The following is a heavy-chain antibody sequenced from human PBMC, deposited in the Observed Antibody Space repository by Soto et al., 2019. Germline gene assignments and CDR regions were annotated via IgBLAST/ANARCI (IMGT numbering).Heavy chain of an antibody. CDR3: AGRTYG. CDR2: IYSGGTT. D-gene: IGHD4-17*01. CDR1: GFDVSSNY. Sequence: EVQLVESGGGLVQPGGSLRLSCAASGFDVSSNYMSWVRQAPGKGLEWVSLIYSGGTTYYADSVKGRFTISRHSSKNTLYLQMNSLRVEDRAVYYCAGRTYGWGQGTMFTVSA. J-gene: IGHJ3*01. V-gene: IGHV3-53*04.